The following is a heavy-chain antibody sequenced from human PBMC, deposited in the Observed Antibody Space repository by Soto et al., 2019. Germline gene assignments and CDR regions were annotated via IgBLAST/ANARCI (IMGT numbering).Heavy chain of an antibody. CDR3: VRRHVSATGIDWFDP. V-gene: IGHV1-3*01. J-gene: IGHJ5*02. Sequence: VKVSCKASGYTFTSYGIHWVRQAPGQRLEWMGWINAANGDTKYSPKFRGRVTITRDTSASTAYMELSSLRSEDTAVYYCVRRHVSATGIDWFDPWGQGTLVTVSS. CDR2: INAANGDT. D-gene: IGHD6-13*01. CDR1: GYTFTSYG.